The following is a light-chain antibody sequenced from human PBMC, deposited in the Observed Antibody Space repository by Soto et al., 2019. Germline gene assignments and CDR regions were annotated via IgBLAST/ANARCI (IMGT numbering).Light chain of an antibody. CDR3: VSFTTSRSYV. V-gene: IGLV2-14*03. CDR2: DII. CDR1: SSDVGAYIF. J-gene: IGLJ1*01. Sequence: QSALTQPASVSGSPGQSITISCTGTSSDVGAYIFVSWYQQHPGKAPKLMIYDIINRPSGVSNCFSGSKSGNTASLTISGLQAEDEADYYCVSFTTSRSYVFGTGTKVTVL.